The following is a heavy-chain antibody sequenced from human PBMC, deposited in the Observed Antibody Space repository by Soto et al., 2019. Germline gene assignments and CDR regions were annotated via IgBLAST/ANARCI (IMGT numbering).Heavy chain of an antibody. CDR2: ISNSGSTK. Sequence: GGSLRLSCAASGFTFSDYYMSWIRQAPGKGLEWVSYISNSGSTKFYADSVKGRFIISRDNAKNMLYLQMNSLTAEDTAVYYCARPRYDGSGTPFDHWGQGTLVPVSS. CDR3: ARPRYDGSGTPFDH. V-gene: IGHV3-11*04. J-gene: IGHJ4*02. CDR1: GFTFSDYY. D-gene: IGHD3-22*01.